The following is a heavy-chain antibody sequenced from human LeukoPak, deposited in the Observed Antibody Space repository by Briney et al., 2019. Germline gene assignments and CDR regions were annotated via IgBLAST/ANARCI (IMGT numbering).Heavy chain of an antibody. J-gene: IGHJ4*02. V-gene: IGHV4-34*01. CDR2: INHSGST. Sequence: PSETLSLTCAVYGGSFSGYYWSWIRQPPGKGLEWIGEINHSGSTTYNPSLKSRVTISVDTSKNQFSLKLSSVTAADTAVYYCARVPRGGWGSYRWYDYWGQGTLVTVSS. CDR1: GGSFSGYY. D-gene: IGHD3-16*02. CDR3: ARVPRGGWGSYRWYDY.